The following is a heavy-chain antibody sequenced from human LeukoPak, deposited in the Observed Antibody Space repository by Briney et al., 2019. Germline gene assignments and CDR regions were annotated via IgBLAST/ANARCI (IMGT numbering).Heavy chain of an antibody. D-gene: IGHD6-19*01. CDR2: INSDGSST. J-gene: IGHJ4*02. V-gene: IGHV3-74*01. CDR1: GFTFSSYW. CDR3: ARDRYGAVAGHGGFDY. Sequence: PGGSLRLSCAASGFTFSSYWMHWVRQAPGKGLVRVSRINSDGSSTSYADSVKGRFTISRDNAKNTLYLQMNSLRAEDTAVYYCARDRYGAVAGHGGFDYWGQGTLVTVSS.